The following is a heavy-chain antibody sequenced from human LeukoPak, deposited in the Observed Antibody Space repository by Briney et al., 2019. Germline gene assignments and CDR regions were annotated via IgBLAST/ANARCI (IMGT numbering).Heavy chain of an antibody. CDR1: GFTFSRYW. CDR2: INQAGSEK. J-gene: IGHJ4*02. Sequence: GGSLRLSCAASGFTFSRYWMSWVRQAPGKGLEWVADINQAGSEKFYVDSVKGRLTISRDNAKISLYLQMNSLRAEDTAVYYCARVTPGGVGSFDYWGQGTLVTVSS. D-gene: IGHD3-10*01. CDR3: ARVTPGGVGSFDY. V-gene: IGHV3-7*01.